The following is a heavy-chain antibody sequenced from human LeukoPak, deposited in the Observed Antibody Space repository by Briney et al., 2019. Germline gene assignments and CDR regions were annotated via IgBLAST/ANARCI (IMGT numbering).Heavy chain of an antibody. CDR3: ARGGYSYGYLDAFDI. Sequence: ASVKVSCKASGHTFTSYAMHWVRQAPGQRLEWMGWINAGNGNTKYSQKFQGRVTIARDTSASTAYMELSSLRSEDTAVYYCARGGYSYGYLDAFDIWGQGTMVTVSS. V-gene: IGHV1-3*01. J-gene: IGHJ3*02. CDR1: GHTFTSYA. D-gene: IGHD5-18*01. CDR2: INAGNGNT.